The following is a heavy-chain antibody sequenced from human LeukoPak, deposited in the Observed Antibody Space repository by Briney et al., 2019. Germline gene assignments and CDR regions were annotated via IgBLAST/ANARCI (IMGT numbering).Heavy chain of an antibody. V-gene: IGHV3-53*01. CDR1: GFTVITND. CDR2: LYSDGNT. Sequence: RGSLRLSCAASGFTVITNDMTWFRQAPGMGLLLASVLYSDGNTEYADSVQGRFTISRDNSKNTLYLEMNSLRPDDTAVYYCARGVEPLAANTLAYWGQGTLVTVSS. J-gene: IGHJ4*02. D-gene: IGHD1-14*01. CDR3: ARGVEPLAANTLAY.